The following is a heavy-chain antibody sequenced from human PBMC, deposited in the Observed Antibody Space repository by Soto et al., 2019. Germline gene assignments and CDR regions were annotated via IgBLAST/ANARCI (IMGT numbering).Heavy chain of an antibody. CDR1: GFTFSSYC. V-gene: IGHV3-23*01. CDR3: AKDYFSSGYYYGFDY. Sequence: PGGSLRLSCAASGFTFSSYCMSWVRQAPGKGLEWVSDIRGSGGSTYYADSVKGRFTISRDNSKNTLYLQMNSLRAEDTAVYYCAKDYFSSGYYYGFDYWGQGTLVTVSS. J-gene: IGHJ4*02. D-gene: IGHD3-22*01. CDR2: IRGSGGST.